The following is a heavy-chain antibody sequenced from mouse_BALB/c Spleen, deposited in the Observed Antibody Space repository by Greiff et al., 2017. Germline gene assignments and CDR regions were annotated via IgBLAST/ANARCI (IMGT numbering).Heavy chain of an antibody. J-gene: IGHJ3*01. CDR1: GFTFSSFG. D-gene: IGHD1-2*01. CDR3: ARREVTTARGTWFAY. V-gene: IGHV5-17*02. Sequence: EVMLVESGGGLVQPGGSRKLSCAASGFTFSSFGMHWVRQAPEKGLEWVAYISSGSSTIYYADTVKGRFTISRDNPKNTLFLQMTSLRSEDTAMYYCARREVTTARGTWFAYWGQGTLVTVSA. CDR2: ISSGSSTI.